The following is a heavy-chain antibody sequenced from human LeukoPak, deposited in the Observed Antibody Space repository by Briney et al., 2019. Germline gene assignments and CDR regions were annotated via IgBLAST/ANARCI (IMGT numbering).Heavy chain of an antibody. CDR1: GFSLSTSRVG. J-gene: IGHJ6*03. D-gene: IGHD3-22*01. V-gene: IGHV2-5*02. CDR2: IYWDDDK. CDR3: AHRQSRYYDSSGYYPYYYYMDV. Sequence: SGPTLVKPTQTLTLTCTFSGFSLSTSRVGGGWIRQPPGKALEWLALIYWDDDKRYSPSLNSRLTITKDTSKNQVVLTMTNMDPVDTATYYCAHRQSRYYDSSGYYPYYYYMDVWGKGTTVTVSS.